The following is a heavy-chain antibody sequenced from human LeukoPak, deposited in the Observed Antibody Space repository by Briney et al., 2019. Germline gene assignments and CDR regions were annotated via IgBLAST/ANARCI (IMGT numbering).Heavy chain of an antibody. CDR1: GYIFSDYY. CDR3: SRGEAMVTTYRGGNWSDP. CDR2: IKPGSGGT. Sequence: ASVKVSCKASGYIFSDYYMHWVRQAPGQGLEWMGWIKPGSGGTNYEQTFQGRVIMTLDKSISTAYMEMTRLTSDDTAVYYFSRGEAMVTTYRGGNWSDPWGQGTLVTVSS. D-gene: IGHD5-18*01. J-gene: IGHJ5*02. V-gene: IGHV1-2*02.